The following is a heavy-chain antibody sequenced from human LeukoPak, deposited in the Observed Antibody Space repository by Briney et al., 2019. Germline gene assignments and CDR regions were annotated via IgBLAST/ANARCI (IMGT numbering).Heavy chain of an antibody. CDR1: GYRFTSYW. V-gene: IGHV5-51*01. CDR3: ARAATGYYFDY. Sequence: GESLKISGKGSGYRFTSYWIGWGRQRPGKGLERMGIIYPGDSDTRYSPSFQGQVTISADKSISTAYLQWSSLKASDTAMYYCARAATGYYFDYWGQGTLVTVS. J-gene: IGHJ4*02. D-gene: IGHD2-15*01. CDR2: IYPGDSDT.